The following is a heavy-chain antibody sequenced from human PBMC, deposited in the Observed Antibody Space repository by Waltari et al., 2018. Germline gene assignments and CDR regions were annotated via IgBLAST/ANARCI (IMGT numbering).Heavy chain of an antibody. J-gene: IGHJ4*02. Sequence: QVQLQQWGAGLLKPSETLSLTCAVHGGAFSGYYWSWIRQPPGKGLEWIGEINHSGSTNYNPSLKSRVTISVDTSKNQFSLKLSSVTAADTAVYYCARGNRPDYWGQGTLVTVSS. CDR1: GGAFSGYY. V-gene: IGHV4-34*01. CDR2: INHSGST. CDR3: ARGNRPDY.